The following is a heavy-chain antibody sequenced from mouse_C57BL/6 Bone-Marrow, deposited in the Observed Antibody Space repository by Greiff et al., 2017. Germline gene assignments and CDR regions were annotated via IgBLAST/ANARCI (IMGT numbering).Heavy chain of an antibody. V-gene: IGHV3-8*01. CDR2: ISYSGST. CDR3: AIYKDYGRGDSMDY. D-gene: IGHD1-1*01. Sequence: EVKLMESGPGLAKPSQTLSLTCSVTGYSITSDYWNWIRKFPGNKLEYMGYISYSGSTYYNPSIKSRISITRDTSKNQYYLQLNSVTTEDTATYYCAIYKDYGRGDSMDYWGQGTSVTVSS. J-gene: IGHJ4*01. CDR1: GYSITSDY.